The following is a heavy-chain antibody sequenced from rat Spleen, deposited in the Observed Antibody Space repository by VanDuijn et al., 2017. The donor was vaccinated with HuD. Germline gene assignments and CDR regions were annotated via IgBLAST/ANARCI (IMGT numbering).Heavy chain of an antibody. J-gene: IGHJ2*01. CDR2: ISYDGGST. CDR1: GFTFSNYG. V-gene: IGHV5-29*01. Sequence: EVQLVESGGGLVQPGRSLKLSCAASGFTFSNYGMAWVRQAPKKGLEWVAYISYDGGSTYYPDSVRGRFTISRDNAKSTLYLQMNSLRSEDTATYYCTRGGNYDFDYWGQGVVVTVSS. D-gene: IGHD1-10*01. CDR3: TRGGNYDFDY.